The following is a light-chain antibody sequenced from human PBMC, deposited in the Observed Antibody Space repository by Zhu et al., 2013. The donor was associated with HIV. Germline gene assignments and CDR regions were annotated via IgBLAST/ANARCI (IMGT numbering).Light chain of an antibody. CDR1: SNDVGGYNY. V-gene: IGLV2-14*01. J-gene: IGLJ3*02. Sequence: QSALTQPASVSGSPGQSITISCTGSSNDVGGYNYVSWYQQHPGKAPKVLIYEVSNRPSGVSNRFSGSKSGNTASLTISGLQADDEADYYCQSYDSSLSGWVFGGGTKLTVL. CDR2: EVS. CDR3: QSYDSSLSGWV.